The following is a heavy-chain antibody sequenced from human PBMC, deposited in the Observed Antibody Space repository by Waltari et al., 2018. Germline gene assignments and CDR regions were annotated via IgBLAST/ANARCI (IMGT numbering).Heavy chain of an antibody. D-gene: IGHD3-3*01. V-gene: IGHV3-53*01. Sequence: EVQLVESGGGLIQPGGSLRPSCAASGSTVSSPDMSLVRPGPGKGVEVVSVIYSGGSTYYADSVKGRFTISRDNSKNTLYLQMNSLRAEDTAVYYCARASTYYDFWSGYYYMDVWGKGTTVTVSS. CDR2: IYSGGST. CDR3: ARASTYYDFWSGYYYMDV. CDR1: GSTVSSPD. J-gene: IGHJ6*03.